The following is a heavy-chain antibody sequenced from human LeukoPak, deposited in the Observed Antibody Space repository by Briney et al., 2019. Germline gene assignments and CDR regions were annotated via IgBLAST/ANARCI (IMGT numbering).Heavy chain of an antibody. CDR2: IYYSGST. V-gene: IGHV4-59*01. J-gene: IGHJ4*02. Sequence: SETLSLTCIVSGGSISSYYWSWIRQPPGKGLEWIGYIYYSGSTNYNPSLKSRVTISVDTSKNQFSLKLSSVTAADTAVYYCAREREGSGSYFDYWGQGTLVTVSS. CDR1: GGSISSYY. D-gene: IGHD1-26*01. CDR3: AREREGSGSYFDY.